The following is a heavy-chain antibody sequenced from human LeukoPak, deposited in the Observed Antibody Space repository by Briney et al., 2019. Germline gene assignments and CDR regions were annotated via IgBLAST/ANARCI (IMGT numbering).Heavy chain of an antibody. V-gene: IGHV3-74*01. Sequence: PGGSLRLPCAASGFTFSSNWMHWVRQAPGKGLVWVSRIKSDGSSTSYADSAKGRFTISRDNAKNTLYLQMNSLRAEDTAVYYCALFSWPYYWGQGTLVTVSS. CDR3: ALFSWPYY. J-gene: IGHJ4*02. CDR1: GFTFSSNW. CDR2: IKSDGSST.